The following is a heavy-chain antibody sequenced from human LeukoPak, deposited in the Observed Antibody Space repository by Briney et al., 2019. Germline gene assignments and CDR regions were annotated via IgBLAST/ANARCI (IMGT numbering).Heavy chain of an antibody. CDR2: INPTGGST. J-gene: IGHJ5*02. CDR1: GGTFSSDT. V-gene: IGHV1-46*01. D-gene: IGHD1-26*01. Sequence: GASVKVSCKASGGTFSSDTISWVRQAPGQGLECMGLINPTGGSTGYAQKFQGRVTMTRDMSTSTDYMELSSLRSEDTAIYYCARDNSVGDNAWWFDPWGQGTLVTVSS. CDR3: ARDNSVGDNAWWFDP.